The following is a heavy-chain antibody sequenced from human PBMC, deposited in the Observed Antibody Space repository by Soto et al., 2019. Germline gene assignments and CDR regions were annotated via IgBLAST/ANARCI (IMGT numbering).Heavy chain of an antibody. CDR2: IDIAGDTT. V-gene: IGHV3-74*01. CDR3: ARDQTVAGPTTFDY. D-gene: IGHD6-19*01. Sequence: GGSLRLSCAASGLTFSSYWMHWVRQTPGKGLVWVSRIDIAGDTTTYADSVKGRFTISRDNAKNTLYLQMNSLRAEDTAVYYCARDQTVAGPTTFDYCGQGTLVTVSS. J-gene: IGHJ4*02. CDR1: GLTFSSYW.